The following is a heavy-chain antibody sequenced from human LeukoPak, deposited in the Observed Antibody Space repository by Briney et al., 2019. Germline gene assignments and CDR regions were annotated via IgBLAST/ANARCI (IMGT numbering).Heavy chain of an antibody. D-gene: IGHD3-9*01. CDR1: GGSFSGYY. CDR3: ARGRDFTYYDILPPKDESNWFDP. CDR2: INHSGST. J-gene: IGHJ5*02. V-gene: IGHV4-34*01. Sequence: PSETLSLTCAVYGGSFSGYYWSWIRQPPGKGLEWIGEINHSGSTNYNPSLKSRVTISVDTSKNQFSLKLSSVTAADTAVYYCARGRDFTYYDILPPKDESNWFDPWGQGTLVTVSS.